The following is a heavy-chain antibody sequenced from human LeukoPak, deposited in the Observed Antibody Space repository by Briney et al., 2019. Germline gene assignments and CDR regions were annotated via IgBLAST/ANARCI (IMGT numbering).Heavy chain of an antibody. CDR3: AKDRDMDY. J-gene: IGHJ4*02. Sequence: GGSLRLSCAASGFTFSSYAMSWVRQAPGKGLEWVSGISWNSGSIGYADSVKGRFTISRDNAKNSLYLQMNSLRPEDTALYYCAKDRDMDYWGQGTLVTVSS. V-gene: IGHV3-9*01. CDR2: ISWNSGSI. CDR1: GFTFSSYA.